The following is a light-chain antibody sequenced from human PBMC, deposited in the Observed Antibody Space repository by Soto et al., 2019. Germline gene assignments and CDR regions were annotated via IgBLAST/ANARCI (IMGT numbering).Light chain of an antibody. CDR2: AAS. CDR1: QDISSS. Sequence: DIQLTQSPPFLSVSVGDRVTITCRASQDISSSLAWYQQKPGKAPKLLIFAASTLQSGVPSRFSGSGSGTEFTLTISSLQPEDFATYYCQQFHTYPRTFGQGTKVESK. V-gene: IGKV1-9*01. J-gene: IGKJ1*01. CDR3: QQFHTYPRT.